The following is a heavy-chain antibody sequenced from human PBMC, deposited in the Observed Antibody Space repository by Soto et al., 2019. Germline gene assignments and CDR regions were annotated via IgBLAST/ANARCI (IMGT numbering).Heavy chain of an antibody. CDR2: IYYSGTT. D-gene: IGHD3-22*01. CDR1: GDSIDTSMYY. J-gene: IGHJ5*02. Sequence: SETLSLTCTVSGDSIDTSMYYWGWVRHPPGKGLEWIGSIYYSGTTYYNPSLKSRVTISADASKNQFSLKLSSVTASDTAFYYCARLKGAFLITTYNWFDPWGQGTLVTVSS. CDR3: ARLKGAFLITTYNWFDP. V-gene: IGHV4-39*01.